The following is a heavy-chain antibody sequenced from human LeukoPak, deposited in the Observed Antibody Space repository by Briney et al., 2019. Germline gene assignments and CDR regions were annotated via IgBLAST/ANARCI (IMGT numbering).Heavy chain of an antibody. CDR3: ARGFYDGGSCFYFDY. CDR1: GASISSSC. D-gene: IGHD2-15*01. Sequence: SETLSLTCTVSGASISSSCWSWIRQPAGRRLEWIGRIYIRGSSSYNPSLKSRLTLSADTSKNKFSLTLTSVTAADTAVYYCARGFYDGGSCFYFDYWGQGILVTVSS. V-gene: IGHV4-4*07. CDR2: IYIRGSS. J-gene: IGHJ4*02.